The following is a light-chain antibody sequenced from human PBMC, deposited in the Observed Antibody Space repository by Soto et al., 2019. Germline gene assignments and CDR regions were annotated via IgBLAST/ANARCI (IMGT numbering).Light chain of an antibody. V-gene: IGKV3-15*01. CDR3: QHYYNWPPYT. J-gene: IGKJ2*01. CDR1: QRVATN. CDR2: GAS. Sequence: VMTQSPGTLSVSPGERATLSCWASQRVATNVAWYQQKPGQAPRLLIYGASTRATGVPARFSGSRSGTEFTLTISSLRSEYFAVYFCQHYYNWPPYTFGQGNRLEIK.